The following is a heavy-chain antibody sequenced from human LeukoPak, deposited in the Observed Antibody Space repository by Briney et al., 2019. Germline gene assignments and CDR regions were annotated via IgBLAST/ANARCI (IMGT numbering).Heavy chain of an antibody. D-gene: IGHD3-22*01. V-gene: IGHV1-69*13. J-gene: IGHJ3*02. Sequence: GASVNVSCTASGGTFSSYAISWVRQAPGQGLEWMGGIIPIFGTANYAQTFQGRVTITADESTSTDYMELSSLRSEDTAVYYCARRAMIVVANAFDIWGQGTMVTVSS. CDR3: ARRAMIVVANAFDI. CDR1: GGTFSSYA. CDR2: IIPIFGTA.